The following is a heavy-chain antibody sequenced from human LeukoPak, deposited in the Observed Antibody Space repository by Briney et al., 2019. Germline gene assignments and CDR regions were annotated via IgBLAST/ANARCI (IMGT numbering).Heavy chain of an antibody. J-gene: IGHJ6*03. Sequence: GGSLRLSCAAPGFTFSSYAMHWVRQAPGKGLEWVAVISYDGSNKYYADSVKGRFTISRDNSKNTLYLQMNSLRAEDTAVYYCAKGSSLRGTGDYYYYMDVWGKGTTVTVSS. CDR1: GFTFSSYA. V-gene: IGHV3-30-3*01. CDR3: AKGSSLRGTGDYYYYMDV. CDR2: ISYDGSNK. D-gene: IGHD1-14*01.